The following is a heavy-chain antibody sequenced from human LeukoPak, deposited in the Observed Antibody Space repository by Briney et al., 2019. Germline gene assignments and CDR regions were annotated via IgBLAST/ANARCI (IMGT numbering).Heavy chain of an antibody. Sequence: AGGSLRLSCAASGFTFSDYWMHWVRQTPGKGLVWVSRINSDGSTTSYADSVKGRFTVSRDNAKNTLYLQMDSLRAEDTAVYYCARSQIKYFDLLNGYPEYFDLWGQGALVTVSS. J-gene: IGHJ4*02. CDR3: ARSQIKYFDLLNGYPEYFDL. CDR2: INSDGSTT. CDR1: GFTFSDYW. D-gene: IGHD3-9*01. V-gene: IGHV3-74*01.